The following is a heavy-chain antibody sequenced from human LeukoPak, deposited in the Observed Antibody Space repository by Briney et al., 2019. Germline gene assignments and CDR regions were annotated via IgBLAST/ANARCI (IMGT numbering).Heavy chain of an antibody. CDR1: GGSISSYY. V-gene: IGHV4-59*01. Sequence: SETLSLTCTVSGGSISSYYWSWIRQRPGKGLEWIGYIYYSGSTNYNPSLKSRVTISVDTSKNQFSLKLSSVTAADTAVYYCARDRVLLWFGEPDYYYYYGMDVWGQGTTVTVSS. CDR2: IYYSGST. D-gene: IGHD3-10*01. CDR3: ARDRVLLWFGEPDYYYYYGMDV. J-gene: IGHJ6*02.